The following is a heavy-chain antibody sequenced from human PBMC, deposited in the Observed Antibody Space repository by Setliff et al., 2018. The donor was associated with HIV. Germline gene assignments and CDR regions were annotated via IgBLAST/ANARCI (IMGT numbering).Heavy chain of an antibody. Sequence: SETLSLTCTVSGGFISTGGYSWSWIRQPPGKGLEWIGYIYHSGNTYYNPSLKSRVTISVDTSKNQFSLKLSSVTAADTAVYFCARLIHTGLLYFDYWGLGMLVTVSS. V-gene: IGHV4-30-2*01. CDR2: IYHSGNT. J-gene: IGHJ4*02. CDR3: ARLIHTGLLYFDY. CDR1: GGFISTGGYS. D-gene: IGHD2-8*02.